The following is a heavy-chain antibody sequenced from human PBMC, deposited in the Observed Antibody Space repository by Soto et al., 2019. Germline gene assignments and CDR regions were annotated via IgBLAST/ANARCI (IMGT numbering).Heavy chain of an antibody. J-gene: IGHJ6*02. CDR2: IQYNGYS. CDR3: ARHGFGSLHGLVDV. CDR1: GGSITNYY. V-gene: IGHV4-59*08. D-gene: IGHD3-10*01. Sequence: QVQLQESGPGLVKPSETLSLTCTVSGGSITNYYCSWFRQPPGKGLEWIGYIQYNGYSAYNLSLKRRVTMSTDTSKTKFSLMLESVTATETAVYYCARHGFGSLHGLVDVWGQGTTVIVSS.